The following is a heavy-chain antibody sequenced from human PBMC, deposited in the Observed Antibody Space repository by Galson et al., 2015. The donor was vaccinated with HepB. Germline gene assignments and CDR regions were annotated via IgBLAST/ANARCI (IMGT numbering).Heavy chain of an antibody. D-gene: IGHD5-18*01. J-gene: IGHJ4*02. Sequence: QSGAEVKKPGESLKISCKASGYTLTSYYMHWVRQAPGQGLEWMGIINPSGGSTSYAQKFQGRVTMTRDTSTSTVYMELSSLRSEDTAIYFCARGKHLWLRSSDLDYWGQGTLVTVSS. CDR3: ARGKHLWLRSSDLDY. CDR2: INPSGGST. CDR1: GYTLTSYY. V-gene: IGHV1-46*01.